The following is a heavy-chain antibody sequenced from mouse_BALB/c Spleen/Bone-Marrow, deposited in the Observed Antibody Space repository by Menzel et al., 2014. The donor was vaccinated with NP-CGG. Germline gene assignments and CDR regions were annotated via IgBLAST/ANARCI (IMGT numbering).Heavy chain of an antibody. CDR3: ARWYYGSGFAY. CDR1: GFTFSSYA. D-gene: IGHD1-1*01. V-gene: IGHV5-6-5*01. CDR2: ISSGGST. J-gene: IGHJ3*01. Sequence: EVKLMESGGGLVKPGGSLKLSCAASGFTFSSYAMSWVRQTPEKRLEWVASISSGGSTYYPDSVKGRFTISRDNARNILYLQMSSLRSEDTAMYYRARWYYGSGFAYRGQGTLVTVSA.